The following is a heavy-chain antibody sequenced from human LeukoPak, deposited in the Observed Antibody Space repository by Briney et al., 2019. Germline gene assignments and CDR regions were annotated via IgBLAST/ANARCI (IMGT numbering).Heavy chain of an antibody. Sequence: GASVKVSCRASGYTFTSYDINWVRQATGQGLGWMGWMNPNSNNTGYAQKFQGRVTMTRNTSITTAYMELSSLRSEDTAVYYCAREVGDWFDPWGQGTLVTVSS. J-gene: IGHJ5*02. V-gene: IGHV1-8*01. D-gene: IGHD1-26*01. CDR3: AREVGDWFDP. CDR2: MNPNSNNT. CDR1: GYTFTSYD.